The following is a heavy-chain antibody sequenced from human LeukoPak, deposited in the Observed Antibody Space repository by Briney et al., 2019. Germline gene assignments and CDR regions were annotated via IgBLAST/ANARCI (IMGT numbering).Heavy chain of an antibody. CDR3: ARDQGSMIVVRTTNGYFDL. CDR2: INQDGSEI. Sequence: GSLRLSCAASGFTFSNYWMSWVRQAPGKGLEWLANINQDGSEIYYVDSVKGRFIISRDNGKNSLYLQINSLRADDTAVYYCARDQGSMIVVRTTNGYFDLWGRGSLVTVSS. CDR1: GFTFSNYW. J-gene: IGHJ2*01. V-gene: IGHV3-7*01. D-gene: IGHD3-22*01.